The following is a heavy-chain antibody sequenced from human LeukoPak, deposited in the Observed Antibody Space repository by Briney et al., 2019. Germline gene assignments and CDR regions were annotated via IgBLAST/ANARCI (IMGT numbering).Heavy chain of an antibody. D-gene: IGHD6-13*01. V-gene: IGHV4-59*01. CDR1: GGLISSYY. Sequence: SETLSLTCTVSGGLISSYYWSWIRQPPGEGLEWIGYIYYSGSTKYNPSLKSRVTISVDTSKNQFSLKLTSVTAADTAEYYCARAPPSAAGYYYGMDVWGQGTTVTVSS. J-gene: IGHJ6*02. CDR3: ARAPPSAAGYYYGMDV. CDR2: IYYSGST.